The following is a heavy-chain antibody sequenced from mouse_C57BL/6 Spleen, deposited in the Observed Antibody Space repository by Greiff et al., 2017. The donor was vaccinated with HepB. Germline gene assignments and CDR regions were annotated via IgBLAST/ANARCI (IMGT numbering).Heavy chain of an antibody. J-gene: IGHJ3*01. CDR3: ARERDDYESPWFAY. CDR1: GYTFTDYY. D-gene: IGHD2-4*01. Sequence: EVQLQQSGPELVKPGASVKISCKASGYTFTDYYMNWVKQSHGKSLEWIGDINPNNGGTSYNQKFKGKATLTVDKSSSTAYMELRSLTSEDSAVYYCARERDDYESPWFAYWGQGTLVTVSA. V-gene: IGHV1-26*01. CDR2: INPNNGGT.